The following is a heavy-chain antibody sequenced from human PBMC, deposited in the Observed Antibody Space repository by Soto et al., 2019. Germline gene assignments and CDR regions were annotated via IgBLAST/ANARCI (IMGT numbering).Heavy chain of an antibody. J-gene: IGHJ4*02. CDR2: INAGGANT. CDR3: AKDLGGVPGTGDGFDY. Sequence: LRLSCAASGFTFSSYTMSWVRQAPGKGLEWVSSINAGGANTWYADSVKGRFTISRDKSKNMVYLQMNSLRSEDTAIYYCAKDLGGVPGTGDGFDYWGQGTLVTVSS. D-gene: IGHD6-19*01. V-gene: IGHV3-23*01. CDR1: GFTFSSYT.